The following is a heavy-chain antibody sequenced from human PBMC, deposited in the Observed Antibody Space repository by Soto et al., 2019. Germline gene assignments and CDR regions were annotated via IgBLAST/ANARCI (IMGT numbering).Heavy chain of an antibody. Sequence: GGSLRLSCAASGFTFSSYAMHWVRQAPGKGLEWVAVISYDGSNKYYADSVKGRFTISRDNSKNTLYLQMNSLRAEDTAVYYCASSLTGDNWYFDLWGRGTLVTVSS. D-gene: IGHD7-27*01. CDR2: ISYDGSNK. CDR3: ASSLTGDNWYFDL. J-gene: IGHJ2*01. V-gene: IGHV3-30*04. CDR1: GFTFSSYA.